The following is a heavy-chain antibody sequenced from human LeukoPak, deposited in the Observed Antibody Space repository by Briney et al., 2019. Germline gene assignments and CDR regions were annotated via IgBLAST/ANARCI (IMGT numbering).Heavy chain of an antibody. V-gene: IGHV4-39*07. J-gene: IGHJ4*02. CDR1: GGSIRSSNYY. CDR3: AREEGGLLYPYYFDY. D-gene: IGHD2/OR15-2a*01. Sequence: SETLSLTCTVSGGSIRSSNYYWSWIRQPPGKGLEWIGSIYYTGSTYYNPSLKSRVTISLDTSKNQFSLSLSSVTAADTAVYYCAREEGGLLYPYYFDYWGQGTLVTVSS. CDR2: IYYTGST.